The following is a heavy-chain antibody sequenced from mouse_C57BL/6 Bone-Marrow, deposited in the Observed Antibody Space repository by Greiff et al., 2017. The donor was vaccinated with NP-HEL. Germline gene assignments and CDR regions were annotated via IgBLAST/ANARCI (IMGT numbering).Heavy chain of an antibody. J-gene: IGHJ2*01. CDR3: ARKILLYYFDY. V-gene: IGHV1-22*01. Sequence: EVKLMESGPELVKPGASVKMSCKASGYTFTDYNMHWVKQSHGKSLEWIGYINPNNGGTSYNQKFKGKATLTVNKSSSTAYMELRSLTSEDSAVYYCARKILLYYFDYWGQGTTLTVSS. CDR1: GYTFTDYN. CDR2: INPNNGGT.